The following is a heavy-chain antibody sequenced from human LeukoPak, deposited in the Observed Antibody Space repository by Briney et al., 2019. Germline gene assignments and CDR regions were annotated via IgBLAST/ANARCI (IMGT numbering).Heavy chain of an antibody. D-gene: IGHD2-21*02. CDR3: AKDNRAYCGGDCYNYFDY. CDR2: ISYDGSNK. V-gene: IGHV3-30*18. J-gene: IGHJ4*02. Sequence: GGSLRLSCAASGFTFSTYGMHWVRQAPGKGLEWVAVISYDGSNKYYADSVKGRFTISRDNSKSTLYLQMKSLRAEDTAVYYCAKDNRAYCGGDCYNYFDYWGQGTLVTVSS. CDR1: GFTFSTYG.